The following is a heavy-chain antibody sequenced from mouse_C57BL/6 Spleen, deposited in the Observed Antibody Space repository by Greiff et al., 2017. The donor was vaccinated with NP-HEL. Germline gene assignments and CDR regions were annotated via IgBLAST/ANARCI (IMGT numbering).Heavy chain of an antibody. D-gene: IGHD4-1*01. CDR3: ARELDWEGY. CDR1: GYTFTSYW. Sequence: QVQLKQSGAELVKPGASVKMSCKASGYTFTSYWITWVKQRPGQGLEWIGDIYPGSGSTNYNEKFKSKATLTVDTSSSTAYMQLSSLTSEDSAVYYCARELDWEGYWGQGTTLTVSS. J-gene: IGHJ2*01. CDR2: IYPGSGST. V-gene: IGHV1-55*01.